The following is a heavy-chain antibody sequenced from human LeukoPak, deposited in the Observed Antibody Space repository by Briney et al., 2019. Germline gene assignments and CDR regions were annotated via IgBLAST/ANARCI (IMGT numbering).Heavy chain of an antibody. CDR3: ARSNIAVRRGNNWFDP. J-gene: IGHJ5*02. CDR2: IGPNSGGT. D-gene: IGHD6-6*01. Sequence: ASVKVSCKASGYTFSDYYMHWVRQAPGQGLEWMGWIGPNSGGTNYAQKFQGRVTMTRDTSISTAYMELSRLISDDTAVYYCARSNIAVRRGNNWFDPWGQGTLVTVSS. V-gene: IGHV1-2*02. CDR1: GYTFSDYY.